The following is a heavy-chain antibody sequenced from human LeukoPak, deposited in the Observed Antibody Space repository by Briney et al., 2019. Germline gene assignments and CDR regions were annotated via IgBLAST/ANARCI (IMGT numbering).Heavy chain of an antibody. CDR1: GFTXSGCA. J-gene: IGHJ3*02. CDR2: IVVGTGKK. V-gene: IGHV1-58*02. CDR3: AAGVGYTYGLSLGATALISDI. D-gene: IGHD5-18*01. Sequence: GASVKVSCKASGFTXSGCAMQWLRQARGQRLEWIGWIVVGTGKKDYAQRFQERVTITTDMTTSTAYMELSSLRSEDTAVYYCAAGVGYTYGLSLGATALISDIWGQGTKVTVSA.